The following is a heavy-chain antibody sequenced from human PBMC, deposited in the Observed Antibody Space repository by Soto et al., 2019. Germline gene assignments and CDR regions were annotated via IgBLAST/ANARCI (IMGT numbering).Heavy chain of an antibody. Sequence: GGSLRLSCAASGFTFSSYAIHWVRQAPGKGLEWVSSIRSGRDTFYADSVKGRFSISRDDATSSVSLQMNSLRGEDTAVYFCAREETAWPLAYGLDVWGQGTTVTVSS. J-gene: IGHJ6*02. CDR1: GFTFSSYA. CDR3: AREETAWPLAYGLDV. D-gene: IGHD2-21*02. CDR2: IRSGRDT. V-gene: IGHV3-21*01.